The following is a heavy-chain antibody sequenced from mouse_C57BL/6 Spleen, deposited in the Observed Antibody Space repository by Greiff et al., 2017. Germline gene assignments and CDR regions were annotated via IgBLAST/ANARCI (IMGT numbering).Heavy chain of an antibody. V-gene: IGHV1-50*01. CDR1: GYTFTSYW. Sequence: VQLQQSGAELVTPGASVKLSCKASGYTFTSYWMQWVKQRPGPGLEWIGEIDPSDSSTKYNPKFKGKATLTVDTSSSTAYMQLSSLTSEDSAVYYCARSEITTVVATDWFAYWGQGTLVTVSA. D-gene: IGHD1-1*01. J-gene: IGHJ3*01. CDR3: ARSEITTVVATDWFAY. CDR2: IDPSDSST.